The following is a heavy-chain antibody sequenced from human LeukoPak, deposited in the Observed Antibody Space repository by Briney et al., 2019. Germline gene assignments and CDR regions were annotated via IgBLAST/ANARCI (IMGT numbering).Heavy chain of an antibody. CDR1: GFTFSSYS. J-gene: IGHJ4*02. D-gene: IGHD3-22*01. CDR3: ARVYTYYYDSSGYYPLFYFDY. Sequence: GGSLRLSCAASGFTFSSYSMNWVRQAPGKGLEWVSSISSSSSYIYYADSVKGRFTISRDNAKNSLYLQMNSLRAEDTAVYYCARVYTYYYDSSGYYPLFYFDYWGQGTLVTVSS. CDR2: ISSSSSYI. V-gene: IGHV3-21*01.